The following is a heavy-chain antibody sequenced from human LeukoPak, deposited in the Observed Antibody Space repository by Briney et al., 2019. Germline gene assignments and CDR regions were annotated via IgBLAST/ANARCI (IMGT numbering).Heavy chain of an antibody. V-gene: IGHV5-51*01. CDR3: ARHRYYYDSSGYFITDAFDI. Sequence: GESLKISCKGSGYSFTSYWIGWVRQMPGKGLEWMGIIYPGVSDTRYSPSFQGQVTISPDKSISTAYLQWSSLKASDTAMYYCARHRYYYDSSGYFITDAFDIWGQGTMVTVSS. CDR1: GYSFTSYW. J-gene: IGHJ3*02. D-gene: IGHD3-22*01. CDR2: IYPGVSDT.